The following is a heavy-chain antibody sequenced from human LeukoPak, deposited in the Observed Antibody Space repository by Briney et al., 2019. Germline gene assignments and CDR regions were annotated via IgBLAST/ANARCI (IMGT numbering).Heavy chain of an antibody. V-gene: IGHV5-51*01. CDR1: HYTFTNYW. Sequence: GESLKISCNGSHYTFTNYWIGWVRQVPGRGLEWMGIIYPIDSDTKYSPSFQGQVTISADRSINTAYLQWTSLQASDTGIYYCAGRRISLFGFFLGSGTFDLWGQGTLVTVSS. CDR3: AGRRISLFGFFLGSGTFDL. J-gene: IGHJ3*01. D-gene: IGHD3-3*01. CDR2: IYPIDSDT.